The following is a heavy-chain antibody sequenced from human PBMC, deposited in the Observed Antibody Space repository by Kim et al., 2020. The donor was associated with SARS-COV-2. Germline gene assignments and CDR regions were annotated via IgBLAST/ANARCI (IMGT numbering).Heavy chain of an antibody. J-gene: IGHJ6*02. CDR1: GGSISSYY. D-gene: IGHD3-3*01. CDR2: IYYSGST. Sequence: SETLSLTCTVSGGSISSYYWSWIRQPPGKGLEWIGYIYYSGSTNYNTSLKSRVTISVDTSKNQFSLKLSSVTAADTAVYYCARQSNRITIFGVVIIPGVMDVWGQGTTVTVSS. V-gene: IGHV4-59*08. CDR3: ARQSNRITIFGVVIIPGVMDV.